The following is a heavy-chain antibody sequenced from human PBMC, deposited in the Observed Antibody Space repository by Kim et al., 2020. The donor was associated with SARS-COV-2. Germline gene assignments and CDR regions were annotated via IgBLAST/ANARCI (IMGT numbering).Heavy chain of an antibody. D-gene: IGHD2-15*01. J-gene: IGHJ2*01. V-gene: IGHV3-74*01. CDR3: ARRNGGSPDWYVDL. Sequence: DADSVKGRFTISKATAKHTLYMQMNSLRAEDTAVYYCARRNGGSPDWYVDLWGRGTLVTVSS.